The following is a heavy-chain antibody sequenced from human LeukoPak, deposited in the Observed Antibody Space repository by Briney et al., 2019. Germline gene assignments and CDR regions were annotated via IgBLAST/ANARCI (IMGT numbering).Heavy chain of an antibody. Sequence: GASVKVSCMASGYTFTSYDIHWVRQATGQGFEWMRWKNPNSGNTGYAQKFQGRLSMTRNTSISTAYMKLSSLRSEDTAVYYCARGRSGSYCGGQATLATVSS. CDR1: GYTFTSYD. V-gene: IGHV1-8*01. J-gene: IGHJ4*02. CDR3: ARGRSGSYC. D-gene: IGHD1-26*01. CDR2: KNPNSGNT.